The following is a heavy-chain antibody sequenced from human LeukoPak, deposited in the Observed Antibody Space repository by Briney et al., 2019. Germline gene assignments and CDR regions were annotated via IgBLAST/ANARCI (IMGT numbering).Heavy chain of an antibody. CDR3: ARESASGRGTFDI. V-gene: IGHV1-69*05. CDR2: IIPIFGTA. D-gene: IGHD3-16*01. J-gene: IGHJ3*02. CDR1: GGTFSSCA. Sequence: GASVKASCKASGGTFSSCAISWVRQAPGQGLEWMGGIIPIFGTANYAQKFQGRVTITTDESTSTACMELSSLRSEDTAVYYCARESASGRGTFDIWGQGTMVTVSS.